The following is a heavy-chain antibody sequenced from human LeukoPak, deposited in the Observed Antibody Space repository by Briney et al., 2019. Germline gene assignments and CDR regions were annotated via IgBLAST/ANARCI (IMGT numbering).Heavy chain of an antibody. CDR3: ARIEYSSSSLDY. J-gene: IGHJ4*02. D-gene: IGHD6-6*01. Sequence: PGGSLRVSCAASGFTFRNYWMTWVRQAPGKGLEWVANINQEGSAKYYLDSVKGRFTISRDNAKNSVYLQMNSLRAEDTGVYHCARIEYSSSSLDYWGQGILVTVSS. CDR2: INQEGSAK. CDR1: GFTFRNYW. V-gene: IGHV3-7*01.